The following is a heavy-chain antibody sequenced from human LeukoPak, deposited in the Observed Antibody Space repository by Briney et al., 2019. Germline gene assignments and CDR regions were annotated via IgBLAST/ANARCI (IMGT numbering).Heavy chain of an antibody. J-gene: IGHJ4*02. CDR1: GYTFTSYD. CDR3: ARGSSYSNTSDY. CDR2: IIPIFGTA. D-gene: IGHD6-6*01. Sequence: SVKVSCKASGYTFTSYDINWVRQATGQGLEWMGGIIPIFGTANYAQKFQGRVTITADESTSTAYMELSSLRSEDTAVYYCARGSSYSNTSDYWGQGTLVTVSS. V-gene: IGHV1-69*13.